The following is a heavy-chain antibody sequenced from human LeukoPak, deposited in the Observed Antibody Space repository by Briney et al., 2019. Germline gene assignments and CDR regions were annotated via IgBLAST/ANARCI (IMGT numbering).Heavy chain of an antibody. Sequence: PSETLSLTCAVYGGSFSGYYWSWIRQPPGKGLEWIGEINHSGSTNYNPSLKSRVTISVDTSKNQFSLKLSSVTAADTAVYYCARGPLKRTRWRYYYYGMDVWGRGTTVTVSS. CDR3: ARGPLKRTRWRYYYYGMDV. D-gene: IGHD2-15*01. V-gene: IGHV4-34*01. CDR1: GGSFSGYY. CDR2: INHSGST. J-gene: IGHJ6*02.